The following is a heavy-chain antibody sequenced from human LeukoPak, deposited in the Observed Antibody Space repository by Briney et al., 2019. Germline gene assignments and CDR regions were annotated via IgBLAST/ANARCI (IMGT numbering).Heavy chain of an antibody. CDR2: ISYDGSNK. J-gene: IGHJ4*02. V-gene: IGHV3-30*19. Sequence: GGSLRLSCTASGFTFSDYGMHWVRQTPGKGLEWVAVISYDGSNKYYADSVKGRFTISRDNSKNTLYLQMNSLRAEDTAVYYCARDPIAARLYFDYWGQGTLVTVSS. CDR3: ARDPIAARLYFDY. CDR1: GFTFSDYG. D-gene: IGHD6-6*01.